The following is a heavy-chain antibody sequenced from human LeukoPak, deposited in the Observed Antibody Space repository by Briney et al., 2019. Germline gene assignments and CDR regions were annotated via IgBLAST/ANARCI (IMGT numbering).Heavy chain of an antibody. CDR3: ARGLGSAAGDNWFDP. J-gene: IGHJ5*02. D-gene: IGHD6-13*01. CDR2: MNPNSGNT. Sequence: ASVRVSCKATGYTITSYDIHRVRQATGQWLEWMGWMNPNSGNTGYAQKFQGRVTMTRNTSISTAYMELSSLRSEDTAVYYCARGLGSAAGDNWFDPWGQGTLVTVSS. V-gene: IGHV1-8*01. CDR1: GYTITSYD.